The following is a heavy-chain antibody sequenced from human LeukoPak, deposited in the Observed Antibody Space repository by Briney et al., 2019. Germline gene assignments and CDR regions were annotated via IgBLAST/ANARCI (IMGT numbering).Heavy chain of an antibody. J-gene: IGHJ3*02. CDR2: ISSSSSSYI. D-gene: IGHD6-19*01. Sequence: GGSLRLSCAATGFTFSSYSMNWVRQAPGKGLEWVSFISSSSSSYIYYADSVKGRFTISRDNAKNSLYLQMNSLRAEDTAVYYCARELSMHSSGWYRPPIHAFDIWGQGTMVTVSS. CDR3: ARELSMHSSGWYRPPIHAFDI. V-gene: IGHV3-21*01. CDR1: GFTFSSYS.